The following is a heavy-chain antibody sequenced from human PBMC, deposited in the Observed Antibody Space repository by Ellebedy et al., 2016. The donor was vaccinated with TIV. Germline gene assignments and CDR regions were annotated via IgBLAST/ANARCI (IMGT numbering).Heavy chain of an antibody. D-gene: IGHD1-26*01. V-gene: IGHV3-11*01. Sequence: GESLKISCAASGFTFSDYYMSWIRQAPGKGLEWVSYISSSGSTIYYADSVKGRFTISRDNAKKSLYLQMNSLRAEDTAVYYCARGGSGTYYRAYYYYYIMDVWGQGTTVTVSS. CDR2: ISSSGSTI. CDR1: GFTFSDYY. CDR3: ARGGSGTYYRAYYYYYIMDV. J-gene: IGHJ6*02.